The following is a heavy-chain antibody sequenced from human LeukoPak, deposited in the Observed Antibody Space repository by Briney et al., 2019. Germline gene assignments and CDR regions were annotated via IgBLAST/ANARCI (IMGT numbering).Heavy chain of an antibody. Sequence: GASVTVSCKTSGYPFSDYYIHWIRQASGQGLESMGWIDPKNGNTNYAQRSQGRLTISMDTSIDTVYMELSSLRYDDTAVYDCARLSALWGQGTLVTVSS. V-gene: IGHV1-2*02. CDR3: ARLSAL. J-gene: IGHJ4*02. CDR1: GYPFSDYY. CDR2: IDPKNGNT.